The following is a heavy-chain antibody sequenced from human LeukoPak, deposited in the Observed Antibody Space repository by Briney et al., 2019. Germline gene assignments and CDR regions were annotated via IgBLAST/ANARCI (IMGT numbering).Heavy chain of an antibody. Sequence: GGSLRLSCAASGFIFSNYAMHWVRQAPGKGLEWVTFIRYDGSNKYYAESVKGRFTISRDNSKNTLYLQMNSLRAEDTAVYYCARVGLRQQLDWGQGTPVTVSS. D-gene: IGHD6-13*01. CDR1: GFIFSNYA. V-gene: IGHV3-30*02. J-gene: IGHJ4*02. CDR2: IRYDGSNK. CDR3: ARVGLRQQLD.